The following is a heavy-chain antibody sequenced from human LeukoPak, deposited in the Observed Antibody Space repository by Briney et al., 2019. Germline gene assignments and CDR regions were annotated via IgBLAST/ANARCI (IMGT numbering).Heavy chain of an antibody. V-gene: IGHV3-23*01. CDR1: GFTFSSYA. Sequence: GGSLRLSCEVSGFTFSSYAMTWVRQAPGKGLEWVSGISGSGTGTYYADSVKGRFTISRDNSKNTLYLQMNSLRAEDTAMYYCAKGVESGSYVYLDHWGQGTLVTVSS. CDR2: ISGSGTGT. CDR3: AKGVESGSYVYLDH. J-gene: IGHJ4*02. D-gene: IGHD1-26*01.